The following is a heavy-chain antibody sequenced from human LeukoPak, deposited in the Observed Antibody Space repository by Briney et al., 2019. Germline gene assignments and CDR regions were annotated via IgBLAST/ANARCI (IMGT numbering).Heavy chain of an antibody. CDR3: AKGGNRFGGFYFDY. V-gene: IGHV4-31*03. CDR2: IHHSGRS. CDR1: ADSLSSGGHY. J-gene: IGHJ4*02. Sequence: PSETLSLTCTVSADSLSSGGHYWAWIRQFPGKGLESIGFIHHSGRSRHNPSLKDRVAISVDTSRKQFALKLSSVTAADTAMYYCAKGGNRFGGFYFDYWGQGIQLILSP. D-gene: IGHD3-10*01.